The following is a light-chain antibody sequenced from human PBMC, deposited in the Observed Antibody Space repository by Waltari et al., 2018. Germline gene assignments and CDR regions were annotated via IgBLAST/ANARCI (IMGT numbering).Light chain of an antibody. V-gene: IGLV2-8*01. CDR1: SSDIGAYNY. CDR3: SSYAGSDNYV. CDR2: EVT. Sequence: QSALTQPPSASGSPGQSVTFSCTGTSSDIGAYNYVSWYQQHPAHAPKLIVFEVTKRPSGVPDRFPGSKSGNTASLTISGLQAEDEADYYCSSYAGSDNYVFGGGTKVTVL. J-gene: IGLJ1*01.